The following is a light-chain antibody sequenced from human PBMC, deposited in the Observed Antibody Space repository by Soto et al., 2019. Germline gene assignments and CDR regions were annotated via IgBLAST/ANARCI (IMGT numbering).Light chain of an antibody. Sequence: QSALTQPASVSGSPGQSIAISCTGSSSDIGIYKYVPWYQQHPGKVPKLIIYEVTNRPSGVSNRFSGSKSGNTASLTISGLQAEDEADYYCSSYTTSSTRVFGPGTKVTVL. CDR3: SSYTTSSTRV. V-gene: IGLV2-14*01. J-gene: IGLJ1*01. CDR2: EVT. CDR1: SSDIGIYKY.